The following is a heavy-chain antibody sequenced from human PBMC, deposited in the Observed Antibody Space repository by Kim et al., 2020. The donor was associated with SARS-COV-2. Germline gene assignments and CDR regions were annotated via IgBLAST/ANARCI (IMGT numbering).Heavy chain of an antibody. CDR1: GFTVSADH. CDR3: ARHDWFDP. V-gene: IGHV3-53*01. J-gene: IGHJ5*02. Sequence: GGSPRLSCAASGFTVSADHMSWVRQAPRKGLEWVSLLFSDRTTFYADSVRGRFTISRDDSRNTVFLEMNSLRPEDTAAYYCARHDWFDPWGHGTQVTVSS. CDR2: LFSDRTT.